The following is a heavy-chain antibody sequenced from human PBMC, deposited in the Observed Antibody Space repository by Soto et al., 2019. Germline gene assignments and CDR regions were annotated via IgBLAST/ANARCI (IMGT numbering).Heavy chain of an antibody. CDR3: AKDYRVGCSGGSCYSYSAFDI. D-gene: IGHD2-15*01. Sequence: PGGSLRLSCVASGFTFDDYAMHWVRQAPGKGLEWVSGISWNSGSIGYADSVKGRFTISRDNAKNSLYLQMNSLRAEDTALYYCAKDYRVGCSGGSCYSYSAFDIWGQGTMVTVSS. V-gene: IGHV3-9*01. J-gene: IGHJ3*02. CDR1: GFTFDDYA. CDR2: ISWNSGSI.